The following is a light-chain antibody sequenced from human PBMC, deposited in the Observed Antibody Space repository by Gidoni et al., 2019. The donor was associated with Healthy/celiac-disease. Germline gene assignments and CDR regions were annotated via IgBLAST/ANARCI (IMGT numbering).Light chain of an antibody. V-gene: IGKV3-15*01. CDR2: GAS. J-gene: IGKJ1*01. Sequence: EIVLTQSPAPLSVSPGARATLSCRASQSVSSNLAWYQQKPGQAPRLLLYGASNRATGIPARFSGSGSGTEFTLTISSLQSEDFAVYYCQQYNNWPPTFXQXTKVEIK. CDR1: QSVSSN. CDR3: QQYNNWPPT.